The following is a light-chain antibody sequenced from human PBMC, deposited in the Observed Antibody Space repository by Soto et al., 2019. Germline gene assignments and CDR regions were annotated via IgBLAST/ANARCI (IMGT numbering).Light chain of an antibody. CDR3: QQYGTSPPLT. CDR2: GAS. CDR1: QSVSSSY. Sequence: EIGLTQSPGTLSLSPGERATLSCRASQSVSSSYLAWYQQKPGQAPRLLIFGASSRATGIPDRFSGSGSGTDFTLTISILEPEDLAVYYCQQYGTSPPLTFGGGTKVEIK. V-gene: IGKV3-20*01. J-gene: IGKJ4*01.